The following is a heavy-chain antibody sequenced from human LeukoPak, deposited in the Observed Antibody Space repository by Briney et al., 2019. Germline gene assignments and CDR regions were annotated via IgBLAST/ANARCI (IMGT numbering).Heavy chain of an antibody. CDR2: INTNTGNP. CDR3: ARGLAAAGRNHDY. CDR1: GGTFSSYA. V-gene: IGHV7-4-1*02. J-gene: IGHJ4*02. Sequence: ASVKVSCKASGGTFSSYAISWVRQAPGQGLEWMGWINTNTGNPTYAQGFTGRFVFSLDTSVSTAYLQISSLKAEDTAVYYCARGLAAAGRNHDYWGQGTLVTVSS. D-gene: IGHD6-13*01.